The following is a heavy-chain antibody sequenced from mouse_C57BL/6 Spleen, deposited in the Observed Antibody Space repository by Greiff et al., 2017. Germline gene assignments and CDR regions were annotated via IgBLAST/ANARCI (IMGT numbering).Heavy chain of an antibody. Sequence: QVQLQQPGAELVMPGASVKLSCKASGYTFTSYWMHWVKQRPGQGLEWIGEIDPSDSYTNYNQKFKGKSTLTVDKSSSTAYMQLSSLTYEDSAVYYGAMTAQDYYDYWGQGTTLTVSS. D-gene: IGHD3-2*02. CDR3: AMTAQDYYDY. J-gene: IGHJ2*01. CDR2: IDPSDSYT. V-gene: IGHV1-69*01. CDR1: GYTFTSYW.